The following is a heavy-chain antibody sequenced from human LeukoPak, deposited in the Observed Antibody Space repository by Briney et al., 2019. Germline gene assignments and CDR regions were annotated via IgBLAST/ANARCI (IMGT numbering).Heavy chain of an antibody. CDR2: IYPGDSDT. CDR3: AREGVGSDFDS. J-gene: IGHJ4*02. V-gene: IGHV5-51*01. Sequence: GESLRISCKASGYSFTSHWIAWVRQMPGKGLEWMGIIYPGDSDTRYSASFQGQVTISADKSISTAYLQWSSLKASDTAMYYCAREGVGSDFDSWGQGTLVTVSS. D-gene: IGHD2-15*01. CDR1: GYSFTSHW.